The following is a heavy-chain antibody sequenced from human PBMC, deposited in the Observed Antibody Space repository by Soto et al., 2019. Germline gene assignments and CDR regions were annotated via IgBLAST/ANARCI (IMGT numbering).Heavy chain of an antibody. CDR1: GFTFSNYA. Sequence: VQLLESGGDLVQPGGSLRLSCEASGFTFSNYAMSWVRQAPGKGLEWVSVISGSGGSTNYADSAKGRFTISRDNSMDTLYLQMNGLRAEDTAVYYCARVFYYDILTGKSYNMDVWGQGTTVIVSS. J-gene: IGHJ6*02. CDR3: ARVFYYDILTGKSYNMDV. D-gene: IGHD3-9*01. V-gene: IGHV3-23*01. CDR2: ISGSGGST.